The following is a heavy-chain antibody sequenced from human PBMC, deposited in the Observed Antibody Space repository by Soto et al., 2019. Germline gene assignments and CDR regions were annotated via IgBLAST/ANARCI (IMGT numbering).Heavy chain of an antibody. J-gene: IGHJ4*02. CDR1: GFSFSSFG. CDR3: AMRGAATVSYYFDF. CDR2: LSGTGRST. D-gene: IGHD4-17*01. V-gene: IGHV3-23*01. Sequence: GGSLRLSCAASGFSFSSFGMSWVRQAPGKGLEWVSSLSGTGRSTYYADSVKGRFTISRDNSKNTVYLEMNSLRAEDTAIYYCAMRGAATVSYYFDFWGQGTVVTVSS.